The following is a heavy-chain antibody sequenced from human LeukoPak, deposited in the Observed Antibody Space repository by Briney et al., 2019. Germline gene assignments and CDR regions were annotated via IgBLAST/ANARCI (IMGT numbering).Heavy chain of an antibody. CDR1: GGTFSTYA. CDR2: IIPIFGTT. CDR3: ARSCPRGYDDTSGYFDS. J-gene: IGHJ4*02. Sequence: SVKVSCKPSGGTFSTYAIHWVRQAPGQGLEWMGGIIPIFGTTNYAEKFQGRVKISTGESSSTAYMELSSLRSEDTAVYYCARSCPRGYDDTSGYFDSWGQGTLVTVSS. V-gene: IGHV1-69*05. D-gene: IGHD3-22*01.